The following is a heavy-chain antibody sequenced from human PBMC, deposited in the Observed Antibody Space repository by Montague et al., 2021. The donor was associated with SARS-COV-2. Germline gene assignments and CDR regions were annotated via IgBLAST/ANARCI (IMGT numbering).Heavy chain of an antibody. J-gene: IGHJ4*02. CDR3: AKDPHYDFWSGFYFDY. V-gene: IGHV3-23*01. D-gene: IGHD3-3*01. CDR1: GFTFSSYA. Sequence: SLRLSCAASGFTFSSYAMSWVRQAPGKGLEWVSTISGSGGSTYYSYSLNVLFTISRDNSKNTLYLQMNSLRAEDTAVYYCAKDPHYDFWSGFYFDYWGQGTLVTVSS. CDR2: ISGSGGST.